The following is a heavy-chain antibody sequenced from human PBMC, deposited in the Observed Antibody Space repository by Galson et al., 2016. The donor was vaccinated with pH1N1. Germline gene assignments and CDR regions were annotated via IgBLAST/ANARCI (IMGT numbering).Heavy chain of an antibody. V-gene: IGHV1-18*01. CDR3: ARLGASVGGTTY. CDR2: VSTSNGNT. J-gene: IGHJ4*02. D-gene: IGHD6-19*01. CDR1: GYTFTSYG. Sequence: SVKVSCKASGYTFTSYGISWVRQAPGQGLEFMVWVSTSNGNTHFAQKFQGRVTLTTDTSTSTAYMELRSLRSDDTAVYYCARLGASVGGTTYWGQGTLVTVSS.